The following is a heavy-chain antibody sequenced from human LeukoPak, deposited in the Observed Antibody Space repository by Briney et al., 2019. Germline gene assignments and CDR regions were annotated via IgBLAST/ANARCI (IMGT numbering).Heavy chain of an antibody. V-gene: IGHV3-11*01. CDR2: ISSSGSTI. Sequence: GGSLRLSCAASGFTFSDYYMSWIRQAPVKGLEWVSYISSSGSTIYYADSVKGRFTISRDNAKNSLYLQMNSLRAEDTAVYYCARVRCGGDCYSYGSFDPWGQGTLVTVSS. CDR3: ARVRCGGDCYSYGSFDP. J-gene: IGHJ5*02. D-gene: IGHD2-21*02. CDR1: GFTFSDYY.